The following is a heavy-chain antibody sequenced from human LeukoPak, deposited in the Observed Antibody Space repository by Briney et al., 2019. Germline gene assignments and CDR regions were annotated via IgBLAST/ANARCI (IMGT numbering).Heavy chain of an antibody. J-gene: IGHJ4*02. D-gene: IGHD2-2*01. CDR3: ARACSSTSCFDY. Sequence: GGSLRLSCATSGFIFSDYAMNWVRQAPGKGLEWVSVIYSGGSTYYADSVKGRFTISRDNSKSTLYLQMNSLRAEDTAVYYCARACSSTSCFDYWGQGTLVTVSS. CDR1: GFIFSDYA. CDR2: IYSGGST. V-gene: IGHV3-53*01.